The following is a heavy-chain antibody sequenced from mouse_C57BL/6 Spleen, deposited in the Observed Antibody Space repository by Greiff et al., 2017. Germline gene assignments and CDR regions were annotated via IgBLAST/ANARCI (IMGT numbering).Heavy chain of an antibody. CDR2: ISYSGST. V-gene: IGHV3-1*01. CDR3: ARGGYYGSSYVGWFAY. Sequence: QLQQSGPGMVKPSQSLSLTCTVTGYSITSGYDWHWIRHFPGNKLEWMGYISYSGSTNYNPSLKSRISIAHDTSKNHFFLKLNSVTTEDTATYYCARGGYYGSSYVGWFAYWGQGTLVTVSA. J-gene: IGHJ3*01. D-gene: IGHD1-1*01. CDR1: GYSITSGYD.